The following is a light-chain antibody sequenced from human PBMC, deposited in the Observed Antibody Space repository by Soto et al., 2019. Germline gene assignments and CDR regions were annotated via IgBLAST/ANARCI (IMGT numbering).Light chain of an antibody. Sequence: EIVLTQSPATLSLSPGERATLSCRASQSVGNNLAWYQQKPGQAPGLLIYEASTRATGIPARFSRSGSGTDFTLTISSLQSEDFAVYYCQQANDWPPTFGQGTRV. CDR3: QQANDWPPT. J-gene: IGKJ1*01. CDR2: EAS. CDR1: QSVGNN. V-gene: IGKV3-11*01.